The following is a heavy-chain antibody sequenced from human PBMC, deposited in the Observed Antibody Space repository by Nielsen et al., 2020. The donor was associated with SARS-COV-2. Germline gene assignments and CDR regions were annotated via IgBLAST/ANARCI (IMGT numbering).Heavy chain of an antibody. CDR1: GGSIKTASYY. Sequence: SETLSLTCTVSGGSIKTASYYWSWIRQHPEWGLEWVGYIYHTGSTYYNAALESRETISADMSKNQFSLELTSLTAADTAVYYCARGIRPRHVFDIWGQGTMVTVSS. D-gene: IGHD2-21*01. CDR3: ARGIRPRHVFDI. J-gene: IGHJ3*02. CDR2: IYHTGST. V-gene: IGHV4-31*03.